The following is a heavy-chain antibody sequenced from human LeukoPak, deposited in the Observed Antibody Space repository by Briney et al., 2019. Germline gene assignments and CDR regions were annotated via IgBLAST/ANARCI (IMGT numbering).Heavy chain of an antibody. CDR2: IYHSGST. J-gene: IGHJ6*03. CDR3: ARLGYYYGSGSYYTPVYYYYYMDV. D-gene: IGHD3-10*01. Sequence: SETLSLTCAVSGYSISSGYYWGWIRQPPGKGLEWIGSIYHSGSTYYNPSRKSRVTISVDTSKNQFSLKLSSVTAADTAVYYCARLGYYYGSGSYYTPVYYYYYMDVWGKGTTVTVSS. V-gene: IGHV4-38-2*01. CDR1: GYSISSGYY.